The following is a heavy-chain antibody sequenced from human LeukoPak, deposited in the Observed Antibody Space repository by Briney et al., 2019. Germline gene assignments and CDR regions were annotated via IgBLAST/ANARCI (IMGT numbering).Heavy chain of an antibody. J-gene: IGHJ3*01. CDR2: IDVYNGNT. Sequence: ASVSVSCKASGYSFGTYGIHWVRQAPGQGLEWMGWIDVYNGNTNYAQNLQGRVTMTTDTPTSTAYMELRSLRSDDTAVYYCARGRLTGTSGDGFDFWGQGTRVTVSS. CDR1: GYSFGTYG. V-gene: IGHV1-18*01. D-gene: IGHD1-7*01. CDR3: ARGRLTGTSGDGFDF.